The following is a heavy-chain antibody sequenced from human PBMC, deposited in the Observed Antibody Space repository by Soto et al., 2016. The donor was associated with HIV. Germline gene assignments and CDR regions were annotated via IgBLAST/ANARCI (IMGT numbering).Heavy chain of an antibody. CDR1: GFTFSSYS. Sequence: EVQLVESGGGLVKPGGSLRLSCAASGFTFSSYSMNWVRQAPGKGLEWVSSISSSSSYIYYADSVKGRFTISRDNAKNSLYLQMNSLRAEDTAVYYCARARYGGNYGGSDAFDIWGQGTMVTVSS. CDR3: ARARYGGNYGGSDAFDI. V-gene: IGHV3-21*01. CDR2: ISSSSSYI. J-gene: IGHJ3*02. D-gene: IGHD2-21*02.